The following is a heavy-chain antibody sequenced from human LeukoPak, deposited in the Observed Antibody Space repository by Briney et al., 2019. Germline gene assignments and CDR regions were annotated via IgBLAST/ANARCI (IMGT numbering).Heavy chain of an antibody. D-gene: IGHD6-13*01. V-gene: IGHV4-4*02. CDR1: GASISSDHW. Sequence: PSETLSLTCAVSGASISSDHWWTWVRQPPGKGLEWIGEIHESGRTNYSPSLKSRVTFSVDKSRNQVSLRLNSVTAADTAVYYCARDVEGAGMAAPFDYWGQGILVTVSS. CDR2: IHESGRT. J-gene: IGHJ4*02. CDR3: ARDVEGAGMAAPFDY.